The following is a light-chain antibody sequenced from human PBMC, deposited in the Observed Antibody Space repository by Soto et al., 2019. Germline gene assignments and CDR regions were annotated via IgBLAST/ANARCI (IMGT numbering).Light chain of an antibody. CDR3: QQYNTWLWT. CDR2: GAS. V-gene: IGKV3-15*01. CDR1: QSVSSS. J-gene: IGKJ1*01. Sequence: EIVMTQSPATLSVSPGERATLSCRASQSVSSSLAWYQQKPGQAPRLLIYGASTRATGIPARFSGSGSGTEFTLTISSLQSEDFAVYYCQQYNTWLWTLGEGTKVEIK.